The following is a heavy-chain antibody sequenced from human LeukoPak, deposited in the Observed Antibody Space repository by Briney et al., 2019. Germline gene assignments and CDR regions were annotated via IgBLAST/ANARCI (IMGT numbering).Heavy chain of an antibody. CDR1: GFTFSSYG. Sequence: PGRSLRLSCAASGFTFSSYGMHWVRQAPGKGLEWVAVISYDGSNKYYADSVKGRFTISRDNSKNTLYLQMNSLRAEDTAVYYCAKGEGTPEDIVVVVAATPMGYWGQGTLVTVSS. J-gene: IGHJ4*02. D-gene: IGHD2-15*01. CDR2: ISYDGSNK. V-gene: IGHV3-30*18. CDR3: AKGEGTPEDIVVVVAATPMGY.